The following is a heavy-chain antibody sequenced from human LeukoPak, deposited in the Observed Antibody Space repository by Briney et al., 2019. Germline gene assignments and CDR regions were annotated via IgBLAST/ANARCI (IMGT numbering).Heavy chain of an antibody. CDR2: IYTSGST. V-gene: IGHV4-61*02. Sequence: SETLSLTCTVSGGSISSGSYYWSWIRQPAGKGLEWIGRIYTSGSTNYNPSLKSRVTISVDTSKNQFSLKLSSVTAADTAVYYCARAKGQYYYDSSGYQLGNWFDPWGQGTLVTVSS. D-gene: IGHD3-22*01. CDR1: GGSISSGSYY. CDR3: ARAKGQYYYDSSGYQLGNWFDP. J-gene: IGHJ5*02.